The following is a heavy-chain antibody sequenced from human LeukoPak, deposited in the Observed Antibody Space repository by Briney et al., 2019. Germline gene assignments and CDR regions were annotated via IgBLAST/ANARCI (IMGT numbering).Heavy chain of an antibody. CDR3: ARDTGGSYYGDFDY. D-gene: IGHD1-26*01. V-gene: IGHV4-59*01. CDR1: GGSISSYY. Sequence: SETLSLTCTVSGGSISSYYWSWIRQPPGKGLEWIGYIYYSGSTNYNPSLKSRVTISVDTSKNQFSLKLSSVTAADTAVYYCARDTGGSYYGDFDYWGQGTLVTVSS. CDR2: IYYSGST. J-gene: IGHJ4*02.